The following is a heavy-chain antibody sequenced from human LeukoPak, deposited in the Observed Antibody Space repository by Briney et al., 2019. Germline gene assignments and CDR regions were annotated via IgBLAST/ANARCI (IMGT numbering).Heavy chain of an antibody. D-gene: IGHD3-22*01. J-gene: IGHJ3*02. CDR2: INPNSGGT. V-gene: IGHV1-2*02. Sequence: ASVKVSCKASGYTFTGYYMHWVRQAPGQGLEWMGWINPNSGGTNYAQKFQGRVTMTSDTSISTAYMELSRLRSDDTAVYYCARGFYYDSSGYYYDSIPPNDAFDIWGQGTMVTVSS. CDR1: GYTFTGYY. CDR3: ARGFYYDSSGYYYDSIPPNDAFDI.